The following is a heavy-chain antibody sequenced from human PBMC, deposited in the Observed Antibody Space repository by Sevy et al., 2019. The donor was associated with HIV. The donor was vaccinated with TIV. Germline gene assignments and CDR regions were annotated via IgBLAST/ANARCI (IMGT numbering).Heavy chain of an antibody. CDR3: ARYYYDSSGIDY. D-gene: IGHD3-22*01. CDR1: GFTFSSYE. J-gene: IGHJ4*02. Sequence: GGSLRLSCAASGFTFSSYEMNWVRQAPGKGLEWVSYISNSGTTISYSDSVKGRFTISRDNARNTLYLQMNSLRAEDTAVYYCARYYYDSSGIDYWGQGTLVTVSS. V-gene: IGHV3-48*03. CDR2: ISNSGTTI.